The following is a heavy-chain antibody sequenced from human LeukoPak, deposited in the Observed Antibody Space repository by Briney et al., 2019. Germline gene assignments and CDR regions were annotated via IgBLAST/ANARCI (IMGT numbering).Heavy chain of an antibody. V-gene: IGHV3-23*01. CDR2: ITGGGDTT. D-gene: IGHD2-15*01. CDR1: GSTFNSYA. Sequence: GGSLRLSCAASGSTFNSYAMTWVRQAPGKGLEWVSSITGGGDTTYYADSVRGRFTIPRDNSKNTLSLQINSLRAEDTAVYYCAKERSEVVVAATNYWGQGTLVTVSS. J-gene: IGHJ4*02. CDR3: AKERSEVVVAATNY.